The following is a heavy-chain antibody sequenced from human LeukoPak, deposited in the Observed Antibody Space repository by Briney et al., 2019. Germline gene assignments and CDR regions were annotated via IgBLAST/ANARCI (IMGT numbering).Heavy chain of an antibody. CDR1: GGSISSYH. D-gene: IGHD2-21*01. Sequence: SETLSLTCTVSGGSISSYHWSWIRQPPGKGLEWIGFFYYSGSTNYNPSLKSRVTISVDTSKNQFSLKLSSVTAADTAVYYCARAPILAYCGGDCYFFDYWGQGTLVTVSS. V-gene: IGHV4-59*08. J-gene: IGHJ4*02. CDR2: FYYSGST. CDR3: ARAPILAYCGGDCYFFDY.